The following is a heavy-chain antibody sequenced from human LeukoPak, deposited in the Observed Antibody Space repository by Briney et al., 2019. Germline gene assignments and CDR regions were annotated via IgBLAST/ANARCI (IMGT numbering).Heavy chain of an antibody. J-gene: IGHJ4*02. CDR2: IYCGGDT. Sequence: GGSLRLSCAASGFTVSSKYMSWVRQAPGKGLEWVSVIYCGGDTYYADSVKGRFTISRDNSKNMLYLQMNSLRVEDTAVYYCARSRGFFDCWGQGTPVTVSS. CDR1: GFTVSSKY. D-gene: IGHD3-10*01. CDR3: ARSRGFFDC. V-gene: IGHV3-53*01.